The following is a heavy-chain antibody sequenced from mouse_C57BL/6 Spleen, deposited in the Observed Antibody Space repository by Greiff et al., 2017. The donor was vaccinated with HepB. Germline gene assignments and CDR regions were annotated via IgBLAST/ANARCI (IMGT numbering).Heavy chain of an antibody. D-gene: IGHD1-1*01. Sequence: VQLQQSGPELVKPGASVKISCKASGYTFTDYYMNWVKQSHGKSLEWIGDINHNNGGTSYNQKFKGKATLTVDKSSSTAYMELRSLTSEDSAVYYCARSDYYGSSYGYFDYWGQGTTLTVSS. CDR2: INHNNGGT. CDR3: ARSDYYGSSYGYFDY. V-gene: IGHV1-26*01. J-gene: IGHJ2*01. CDR1: GYTFTDYY.